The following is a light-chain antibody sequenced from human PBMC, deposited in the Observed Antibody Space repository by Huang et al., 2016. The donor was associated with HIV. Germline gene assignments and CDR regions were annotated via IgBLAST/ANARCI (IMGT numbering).Light chain of an antibody. Sequence: DIVMTQSPLSLPVPPGEPASISCMSSQSLLQNNGYNYLSWYLQKPGQSPQLLSSLASNRASGVPDRFSGSGSGTHFTLKISRVEAEDAGVYYCMQDLQTPYTFGQGTKLEI. V-gene: IGKV2-28*01. J-gene: IGKJ2*01. CDR3: MQDLQTPYT. CDR2: LAS. CDR1: QSLLQNNGYNY.